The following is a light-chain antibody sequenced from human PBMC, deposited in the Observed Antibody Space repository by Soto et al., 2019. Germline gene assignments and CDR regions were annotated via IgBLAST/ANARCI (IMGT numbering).Light chain of an antibody. Sequence: EIVMTQSPAPLSGSPGERATLSCRASQSVSSNLAWYQQKPGQAPRLLIYGASTRATGIPARFSGSGSGTDFTLTINRLEPEDFALYYCQQYGSSPITFGQGTRLEIK. CDR2: GAS. CDR3: QQYGSSPIT. CDR1: QSVSSN. J-gene: IGKJ5*01. V-gene: IGKV3-15*01.